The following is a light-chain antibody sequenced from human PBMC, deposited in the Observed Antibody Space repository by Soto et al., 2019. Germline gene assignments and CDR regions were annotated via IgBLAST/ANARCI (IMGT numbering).Light chain of an antibody. Sequence: QSVLTKPPSVSGAPGQRVTISCTGSSSNIGAHYDVHWYQQLPGTAPKLLIYANNNRPSGVPDRFSGSKSGTSASLAISGLQAEDEADYYCQSYDSSLSAYVFGDGTKVTVL. CDR3: QSYDSSLSAYV. V-gene: IGLV1-40*01. CDR2: ANN. J-gene: IGLJ1*01. CDR1: SSNIGAHYD.